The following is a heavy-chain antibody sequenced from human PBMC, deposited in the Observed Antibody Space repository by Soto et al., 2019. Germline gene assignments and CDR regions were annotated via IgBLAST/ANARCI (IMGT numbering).Heavy chain of an antibody. CDR2: IGTAGDT. Sequence: AGGSLRLSCAASGFTFSSYDMHWVRQATGKGLEWVSAIGTAGDTYYPGSVKGRFTISRENAKNSLYLQMNSLRAGDTAVYYCARAYYSSGYRYYFDYWGQGTLVTVSS. CDR1: GFTFSSYD. D-gene: IGHD3-22*01. V-gene: IGHV3-13*01. CDR3: ARAYYSSGYRYYFDY. J-gene: IGHJ4*02.